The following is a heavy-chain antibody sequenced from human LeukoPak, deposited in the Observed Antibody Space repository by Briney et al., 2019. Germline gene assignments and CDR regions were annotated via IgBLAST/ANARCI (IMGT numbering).Heavy chain of an antibody. CDR2: ISRSGEDT. CDR1: GFSLSIYT. J-gene: IGHJ4*02. CDR3: AKAKGGL. Sequence: GGSLRLSCVASGFSLSIYTMTWFRQAPGKGLEWVSSISRSGEDTHFADSVKGRFTVSRDNSRNTLFLQMDSLRVEDTAVYHCAKAKGGLWGQGTLVTVSS. D-gene: IGHD2-15*01. V-gene: IGHV3-23*01.